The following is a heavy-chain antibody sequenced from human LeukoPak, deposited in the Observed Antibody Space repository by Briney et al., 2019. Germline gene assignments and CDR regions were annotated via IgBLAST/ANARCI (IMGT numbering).Heavy chain of an antibody. CDR1: GFTFDDYA. V-gene: IGHV3-9*01. D-gene: IGHD6-13*01. CDR2: ISWNSGSI. Sequence: GRSLRLSCAASGFTFDDYAMHWVRQAPGKGLEWVSGISWNSGSIGYADSVKGRFTISRDNAKNSLYLQMNSLRAEDTALYYCAKDTDGAAAGTTWGHWGQGTLVTVSS. CDR3: AKDTDGAAAGTTWGH. J-gene: IGHJ4*02.